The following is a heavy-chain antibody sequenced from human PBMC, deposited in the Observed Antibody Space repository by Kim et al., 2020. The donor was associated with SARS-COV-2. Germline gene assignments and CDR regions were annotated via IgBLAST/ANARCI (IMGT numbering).Heavy chain of an antibody. CDR3: SKLIYAVAGTKDY. J-gene: IGHJ4*02. D-gene: IGHD6-19*01. CDR2: ISGSGGST. V-gene: IGHV3-23*01. Sequence: GGSLRLSCAASGFTFSSSAMSWVRQAPGKGLEWVSAISGSGGSTYYADSVKGRFTISRDKSKNTLSLQMNSLRAEDTAVYYCSKLIYAVAGTKDYWGQGTLGTVSS. CDR1: GFTFSSSA.